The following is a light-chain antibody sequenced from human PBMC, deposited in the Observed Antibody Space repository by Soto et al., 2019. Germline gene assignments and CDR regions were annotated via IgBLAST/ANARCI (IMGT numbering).Light chain of an antibody. V-gene: IGKV3-11*01. CDR2: DAS. CDR3: QQRSDWPST. CDR1: HSVSRY. J-gene: IGKJ4*01. Sequence: EIVLTQSPATLSLSPGERATLSCRASHSVSRYLAWYQQKPGQAPRLLIYDASSRASDIPARFSGSGSRADFTLTISSLEPEDFAVYYCQQRSDWPSTFGGGTTVQIK.